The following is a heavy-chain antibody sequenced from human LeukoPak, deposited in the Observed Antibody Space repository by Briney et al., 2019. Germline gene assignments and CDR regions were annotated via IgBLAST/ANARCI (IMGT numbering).Heavy chain of an antibody. Sequence: SETLSLTCTVSGSSISSSSYFWGWIRQPPGKGLEWIGSTYYSGKTYYNPSLKSRVTISVDTSKNQFSLKLRSVTAADTAVYYCARLRGSRNYWGQGALATVSS. D-gene: IGHD3-10*01. CDR2: TYYSGKT. J-gene: IGHJ4*02. CDR1: GSSISSSSYF. V-gene: IGHV4-39*01. CDR3: ARLRGSRNY.